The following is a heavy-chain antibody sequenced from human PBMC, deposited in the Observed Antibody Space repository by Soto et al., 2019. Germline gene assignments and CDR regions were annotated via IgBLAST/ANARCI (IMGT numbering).Heavy chain of an antibody. Sequence: SETLSLTCTVSGGSISSSSYYWGWIRQPPGKGLEWIGSIYYSGSTYYNPSLKSRVTISVDTSKNQFSLKLSSVTAADTAVYYWARHPPDYRNYAVRLFVYYYGRDVWGKGTTVTVSS. CDR2: IYYSGST. CDR1: GGSISSSSYY. D-gene: IGHD4-4*01. CDR3: ARHPPDYRNYAVRLFVYYYGRDV. J-gene: IGHJ6*04. V-gene: IGHV4-39*01.